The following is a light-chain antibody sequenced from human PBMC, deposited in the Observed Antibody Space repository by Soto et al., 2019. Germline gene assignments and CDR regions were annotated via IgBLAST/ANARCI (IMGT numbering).Light chain of an antibody. J-gene: IGKJ2*01. CDR2: LGS. Sequence: DIVMTQSPLSLPVTPGEPASISCRSSQSLLHSNGYNYLDWYLQKPGQSHQLLIYLGSNRASGVPVRFSGSGSGTDFTLKISTVEAEDVGVYYCMQGHPAPYTFGQGTKLEIK. CDR1: QSLLHSNGYNY. CDR3: MQGHPAPYT. V-gene: IGKV2-28*01.